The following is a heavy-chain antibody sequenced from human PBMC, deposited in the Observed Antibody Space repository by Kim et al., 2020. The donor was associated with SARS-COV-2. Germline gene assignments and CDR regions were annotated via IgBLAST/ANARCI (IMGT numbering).Heavy chain of an antibody. CDR3: ARHVHPRSRLVVIATRPYYFDY. D-gene: IGHD2-21*01. CDR2: IYYSGST. CDR1: GGSISSSSYY. V-gene: IGHV4-39*01. Sequence: SETLSLTCTVSGGSISSSSYYWGWIRQPPGKGLEWIGSIYYSGSTYYNPSLKSRVTISVDTSKNQFSLKLSSVTAADTAVYYCARHVHPRSRLVVIATRPYYFDYWGQGTLVTVSS. J-gene: IGHJ4*02.